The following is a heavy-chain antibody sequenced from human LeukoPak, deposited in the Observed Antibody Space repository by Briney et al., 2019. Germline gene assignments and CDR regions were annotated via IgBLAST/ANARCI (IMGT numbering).Heavy chain of an antibody. CDR3: ASGRHDFLH. D-gene: IGHD3/OR15-3a*01. V-gene: IGHV3-7*01. J-gene: IGHJ4*02. CDR1: GFVFSTNW. CDR2: INLDGNEE. Sequence: PGGPLRLSCAASGFVFSTNWITWVRKAPGKGLEWVANINLDGNEEHYVDSSLKGRFTISRDNAKNSLYLQMTSLRVEDTAVYYCASGRHDFLHWGQGTLVTVSS.